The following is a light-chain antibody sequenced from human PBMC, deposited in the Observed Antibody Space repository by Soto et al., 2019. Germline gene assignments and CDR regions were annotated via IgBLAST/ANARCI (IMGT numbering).Light chain of an antibody. CDR3: QQSYINPRT. V-gene: IGKV1-39*01. J-gene: IGKJ2*02. CDR1: QSISSY. Sequence: DIQMTQSPSSLSASVGDRVTITCRASQSISSYLNWYQQKPGRAPKLLIYAASNLQSGVPSRFSGSGSGTDFTLTISSLQPEDFATYYCQQSYINPRTFGQGTKVDIK. CDR2: AAS.